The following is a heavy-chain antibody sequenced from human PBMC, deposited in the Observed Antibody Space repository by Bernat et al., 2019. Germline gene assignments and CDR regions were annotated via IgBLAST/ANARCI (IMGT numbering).Heavy chain of an antibody. V-gene: IGHV4-34*01. Sequence: QVQAQQVGAGPVKASEAPVPPRGVYGWFFKGYLLGWIRPPPGKGLEWIGEINHSGSSNYNPSLKSRVTISVDTSKNQFSLKLSSVTAADTAVYYCAGADYGDYGGHFDYWGQGTLVTVSS. CDR3: AGADYGDYGGHFDY. CDR1: GWFFKGYL. J-gene: IGHJ4*02. D-gene: IGHD4-17*01. CDR2: INHSGSS.